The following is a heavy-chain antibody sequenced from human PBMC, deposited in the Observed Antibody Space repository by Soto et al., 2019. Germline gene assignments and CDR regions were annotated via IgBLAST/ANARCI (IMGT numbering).Heavy chain of an antibody. D-gene: IGHD3-16*02. CDR3: AHTLYPTHTMDY. V-gene: IGHV2-5*02. CDR1: GFSLSTSGVG. Sequence: QITLKESGPTLVKPTQTLTLTCTFSGFSLSTSGVGVGWIRQPPGKALEGLALIYWDDDKRYSPSLKSRLTITKDTSKNQVVLTMTNMDPVDTATYCGAHTLYPTHTMDYWGQGTLVTVSS. J-gene: IGHJ4*02. CDR2: IYWDDDK.